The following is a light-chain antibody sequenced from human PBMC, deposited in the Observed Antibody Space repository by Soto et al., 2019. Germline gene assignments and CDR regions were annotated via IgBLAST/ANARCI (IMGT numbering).Light chain of an antibody. CDR2: G. J-gene: IGLJ3*02. V-gene: IGLV1-40*01. CDR1: SSNLGAGYP. CDR3: QSYDSSLSRRWV. Sequence: QSVLTQPPSVSGAPGQRVTISCTGSSSNLGAGYPVHWYQQLPGTAPKLLVAGNRPSGVPDRFSVSKSGASASLAITGLQAEDEADYYCQSYDSSLSRRWVFGGGTKLTVL.